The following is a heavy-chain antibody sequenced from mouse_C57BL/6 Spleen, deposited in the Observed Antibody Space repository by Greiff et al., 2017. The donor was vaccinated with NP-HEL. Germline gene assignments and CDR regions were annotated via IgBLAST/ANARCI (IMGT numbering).Heavy chain of an antibody. CDR2: IRNKANGYTT. D-gene: IGHD4-1*01. CDR1: GFTFTDYY. V-gene: IGHV7-3*01. Sequence: DVKLVESGGGLVQPGGSLSLSCAASGFTFTDYYMSWVRQPPGKALEWLGFIRNKANGYTTEYSASVKGRFTISRDNSQSILYLQMNALRAEDSATYYCARWTGSYYFDYWGQGTTLTVSS. J-gene: IGHJ2*01. CDR3: ARWTGSYYFDY.